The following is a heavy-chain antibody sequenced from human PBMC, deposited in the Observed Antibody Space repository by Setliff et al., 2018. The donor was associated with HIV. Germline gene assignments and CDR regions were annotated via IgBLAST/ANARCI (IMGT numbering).Heavy chain of an antibody. CDR1: GGSFSGYC. D-gene: IGHD1-26*01. V-gene: IGHV4-34*01. CDR2: IQHSGRI. CDR3: ARDRYSGSSTDY. Sequence: SETRSLTCAVYGGSFSGYCWSWIRQPPGKGLEWIGAIQHSGRINYNPSIRGRVTTSVDTSKNQFSLRLRSVTAEDTAVYYCARDRYSGSSTDYWGQGTLVTVSS. J-gene: IGHJ4*02.